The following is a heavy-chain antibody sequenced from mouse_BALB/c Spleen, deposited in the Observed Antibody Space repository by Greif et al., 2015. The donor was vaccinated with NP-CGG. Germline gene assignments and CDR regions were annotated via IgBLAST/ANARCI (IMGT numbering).Heavy chain of an antibody. D-gene: IGHD2-4*01. CDR3: ALYYDDVHYYAMDY. J-gene: IGHJ4*01. CDR2: IDPANGNT. CDR1: GFNIKDTY. Sequence: VQLQQSGAELVKPGASVKLSCTAFGFNIKDTYMHWVKQGPEQGLEWIGRIDPANGNTKYDPKFQGKATITADTSSNTACLQRSSLTSEDTAVYYCALYYDDVHYYAMDYWGQGTSVTVSA. V-gene: IGHV14-3*02.